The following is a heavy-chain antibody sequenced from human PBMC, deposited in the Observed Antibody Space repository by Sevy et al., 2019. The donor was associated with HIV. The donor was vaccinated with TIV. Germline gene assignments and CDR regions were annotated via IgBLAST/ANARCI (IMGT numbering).Heavy chain of an antibody. J-gene: IGHJ4*02. Sequence: GGSLRLSCAVSGFTFSDYYMSCIRQAPGKGLEWVSDISSGSTYTNYADSVKGRFTISRDNAKNSLYLQMNSLRVEDTAVYYCSRDPRNDAGQYFDYWGQGTLVTVSS. V-gene: IGHV3-11*05. CDR1: GFTFSDYY. CDR2: ISSGSTYT. CDR3: SRDPRNDAGQYFDY. D-gene: IGHD1-1*01.